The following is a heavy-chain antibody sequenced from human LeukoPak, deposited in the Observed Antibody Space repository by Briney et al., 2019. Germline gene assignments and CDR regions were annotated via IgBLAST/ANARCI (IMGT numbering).Heavy chain of an antibody. Sequence: ASVKVSCKASGYTFTSYYMHWVRQAPGQGLEWMGWINPNSGGTNYAQKFQGGVTMTRDTSITTAYMELSSLRSDDTAVYYCARETGYAYGRAPLDYWGQGTLVTVSS. D-gene: IGHD5-18*01. CDR1: GYTFTSYY. CDR2: INPNSGGT. V-gene: IGHV1-2*02. J-gene: IGHJ4*02. CDR3: ARETGYAYGRAPLDY.